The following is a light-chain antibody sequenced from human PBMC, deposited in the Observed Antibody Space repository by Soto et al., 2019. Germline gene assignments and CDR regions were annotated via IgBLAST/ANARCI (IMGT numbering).Light chain of an antibody. Sequence: DIMMTQSPLSLPVTPGEPASISCRSNQSLLHNNGYNYLAWFLQKAGQSPQLLIYLASSRASGVPDRFSGSGSGTDFTLEISSVEAEDVGIYYCMQLLHPPLTFGGGTKVDIK. J-gene: IGKJ4*01. CDR3: MQLLHPPLT. CDR2: LAS. V-gene: IGKV2-28*01. CDR1: QSLLHNNGYNY.